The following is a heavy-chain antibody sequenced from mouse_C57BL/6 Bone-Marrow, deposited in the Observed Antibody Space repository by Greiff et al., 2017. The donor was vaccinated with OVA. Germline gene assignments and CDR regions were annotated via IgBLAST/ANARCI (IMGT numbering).Heavy chain of an antibody. CDR1: RFTFSDYG. Sequence: EVKLVESGGGLVQPGGSLKLSCAASRFTFSDYGMAWVRQAPRKGPEWVAFISNLAYSIYYADTVTGRFTISRENAKNTLYLEMSSLRSEDTAMYYCARHEGWFAYWGQGTLVTVSA. J-gene: IGHJ3*01. V-gene: IGHV5-15*01. CDR3: ARHEGWFAY. CDR2: ISNLAYSI.